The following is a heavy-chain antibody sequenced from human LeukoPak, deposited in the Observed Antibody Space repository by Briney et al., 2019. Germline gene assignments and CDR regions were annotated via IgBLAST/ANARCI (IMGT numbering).Heavy chain of an antibody. V-gene: IGHV4-38-2*01. CDR2: IYHSGST. D-gene: IGHD2-15*01. Sequence: SETLSLTCAVSGYSISRGYYWGWIRQPPGKGREWIGSIYHSGSTYYNPSLKSRVTISVDTSKNQFSLKLSSVTAADSAVDYCARHVSGYCSGGSCPSDYWGQGTLVTVSS. CDR3: ARHVSGYCSGGSCPSDY. J-gene: IGHJ4*02. CDR1: GYSISRGYY.